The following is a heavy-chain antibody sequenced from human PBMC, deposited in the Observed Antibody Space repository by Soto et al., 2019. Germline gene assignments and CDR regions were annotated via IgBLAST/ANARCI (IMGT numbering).Heavy chain of an antibody. CDR3: ARVRAAGGIPSRYYYYYGMDV. CDR2: INHSGST. CDR1: GGTFSGYY. V-gene: IGHV4-34*01. J-gene: IGHJ6*02. Sequence: SETLRLPCAPYGGTFSGYYWTWIHQHPWKGREWFGEINHSGSTNYNPSLKRRVTISVDTSKNQFSLKLSSVTAADTAVYYCARVRAAGGIPSRYYYYYGMDVWGQGTTVTVSS. D-gene: IGHD6-13*01.